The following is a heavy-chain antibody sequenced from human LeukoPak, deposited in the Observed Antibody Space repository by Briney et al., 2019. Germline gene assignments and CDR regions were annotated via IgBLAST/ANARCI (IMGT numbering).Heavy chain of an antibody. Sequence: SETLSLTCTVSGGSISSSSYYWGWIRQPPGEGPEWIGSISYSGRTHYNPSLKSRVSISVDTSKNHFSLKLSSVTAADTALYYCASAPRQGSIGGLDYWGQGTLVTVSS. V-gene: IGHV4-39*02. CDR3: ASAPRQGSIGGLDY. D-gene: IGHD3-16*01. J-gene: IGHJ4*02. CDR2: ISYSGRT. CDR1: GGSISSSSYY.